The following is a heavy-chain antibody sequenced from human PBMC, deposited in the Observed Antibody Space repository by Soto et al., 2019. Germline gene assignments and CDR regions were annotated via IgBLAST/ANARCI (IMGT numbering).Heavy chain of an antibody. CDR1: GFTFSSYW. Sequence: PGGSLRLSCAASGFTFSSYWMHWVRQAPGKGLVWVSRINSDGSRTSYADSVKGRFTISRDNAKNTLYLQMNSLRAEDTAVYYCARGGYYDFWSGPPNYYGMDVWGQGTTVTVSS. V-gene: IGHV3-74*01. D-gene: IGHD3-3*01. CDR2: INSDGSRT. J-gene: IGHJ6*02. CDR3: ARGGYYDFWSGPPNYYGMDV.